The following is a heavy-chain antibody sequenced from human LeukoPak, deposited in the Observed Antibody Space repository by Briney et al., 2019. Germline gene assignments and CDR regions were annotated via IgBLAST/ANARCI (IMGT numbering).Heavy chain of an antibody. D-gene: IGHD3-22*01. J-gene: IGHJ4*02. V-gene: IGHV3-48*01. CDR2: ISGSSSTI. CDR1: GFTVSSYY. CDR3: ARGSTYYDSSGQVPFDY. Sequence: GGSLRLSCAASGFTVSSYYMNWVRQAPGKGLEWGSYISGSSSTIYYADSVKGRFTISRDNGKNTLYLQMNSLRAEDTAVYYCARGSTYYDSSGQVPFDYWGQGTLVTVSS.